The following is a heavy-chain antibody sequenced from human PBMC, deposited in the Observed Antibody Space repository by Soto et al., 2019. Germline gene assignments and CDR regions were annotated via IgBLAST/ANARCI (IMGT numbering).Heavy chain of an antibody. V-gene: IGHV4-39*01. J-gene: IGHJ4*02. CDR3: ARQVVPAAAPYNFDY. CDR2: IYYSGST. CDR1: GGSISSSSYY. Sequence: PSETLSLTCTVSGGSISSSSYYWGWIRQPPGKGLEWIGSIYYSGSTYYNPSLKSRVTISVDTSKNQFSLKLSSVTAADTAVYYCARQVVPAAAPYNFDYWGQGTLVTVSS. D-gene: IGHD2-2*01.